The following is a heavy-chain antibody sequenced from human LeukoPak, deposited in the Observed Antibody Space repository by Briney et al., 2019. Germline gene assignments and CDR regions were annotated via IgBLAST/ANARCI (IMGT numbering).Heavy chain of an antibody. Sequence: SETLSLTCAVSGGSISSSNWWSWVRQPPGKGLEWIGEIYHSGSTNYNPSLKSRVTRSVDKSKNQFSLKLSSVTAADTAVYYCAREPRRYMDVWGKGTTVTVSS. CDR1: GGSISSSNW. V-gene: IGHV4-4*02. CDR2: IYHSGST. CDR3: AREPRRYMDV. J-gene: IGHJ6*03.